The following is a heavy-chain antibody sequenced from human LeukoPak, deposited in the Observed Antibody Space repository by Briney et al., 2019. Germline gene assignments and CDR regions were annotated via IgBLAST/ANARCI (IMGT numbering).Heavy chain of an antibody. CDR2: ISSTSRTI. CDR3: ARDRSAAVFGVVRRNKVGTLDV. D-gene: IGHD3-3*01. V-gene: IGHV3-48*01. J-gene: IGHJ6*03. Sequence: GGALRLSCAASGFTFSSYSMNWVRQAPGKGLEWGSYISSTSRTIYYVDSVKGRFTISRENAKNSLYLQMNSMRAEDTAVYYCARDRSAAVFGVVRRNKVGTLDVWGKGTTVIVS. CDR1: GFTFSSYS.